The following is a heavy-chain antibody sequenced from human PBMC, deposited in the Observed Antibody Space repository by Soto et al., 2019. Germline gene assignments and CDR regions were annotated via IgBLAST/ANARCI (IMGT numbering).Heavy chain of an antibody. CDR1: GDSITGYY. J-gene: IGHJ6*02. CDR2: IYYSGDT. D-gene: IGHD1-1*01. CDR3: ARGAGSFYYYGLDV. V-gene: IGHV4-59*01. Sequence: QVQLLESGLGLVKPSETLPLTCTVSGDSITGYYWTWIRQSPGKGLEWIGYIYYSGDTKYNPSLTSRVTISVDTSKNQFSLKLSSVTAADTAVYYCARGAGSFYYYGLDVWGQGTTVTVSS.